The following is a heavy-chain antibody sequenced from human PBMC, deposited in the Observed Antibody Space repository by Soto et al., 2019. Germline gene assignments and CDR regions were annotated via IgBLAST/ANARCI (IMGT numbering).Heavy chain of an antibody. CDR3: ATQKGALGYCSGGSCYAFDY. CDR1: GGSISSSSYY. J-gene: IGHJ4*02. V-gene: IGHV4-39*01. CDR2: IYYSGST. D-gene: IGHD2-15*01. Sequence: ASETLSLTCTVSGGSISSSSYYWGWIRQPPGKGLEWIGSIYYSGSTYYNPSLKSRVTISVDTSKNQFSLKLSSVTAADTAVYYCATQKGALGYCSGGSCYAFDYWGQGTLVTV.